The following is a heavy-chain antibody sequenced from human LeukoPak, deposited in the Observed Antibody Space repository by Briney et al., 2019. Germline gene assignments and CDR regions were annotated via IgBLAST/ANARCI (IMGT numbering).Heavy chain of an antibody. D-gene: IGHD2-15*01. Sequence: GSLRLSCEASGLSFRSYGMSWVRQAPGKGLEWIGSIYHSGSTYYNPSLKSRVTISVDTSKNQFSLKLSSVTAADTAVYYCARAGYCSGGSCYFTRWGQGTLVTVSS. V-gene: IGHV4-38-2*01. CDR3: ARAGYCSGGSCYFTR. CDR2: IYHSGST. J-gene: IGHJ4*02. CDR1: GLSFRSYG.